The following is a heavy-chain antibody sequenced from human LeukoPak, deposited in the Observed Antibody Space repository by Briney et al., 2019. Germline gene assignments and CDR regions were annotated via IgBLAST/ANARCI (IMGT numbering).Heavy chain of an antibody. D-gene: IGHD3-9*01. V-gene: IGHV4-39*01. CDR1: GVSISSSNSY. J-gene: IGHJ3*02. Sequence: SETLSLTCTVSGVSISSSNSYWGWIRQPPGKGLEWIGSIYYSGNNYYNASLKSQVSISIDTSKNQFSLRLTSVTAADTAVYYCARGAGLRYLGFDAFDIWGQGTMVTVSS. CDR2: IYYSGNN. CDR3: ARGAGLRYLGFDAFDI.